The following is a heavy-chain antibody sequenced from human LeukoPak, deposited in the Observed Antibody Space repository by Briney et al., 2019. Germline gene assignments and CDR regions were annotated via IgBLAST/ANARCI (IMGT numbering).Heavy chain of an antibody. CDR3: AKALGYSSGWYVDAFDI. J-gene: IGHJ3*02. Sequence: PGGSLRLSCAASGFTFSSYAMSWVRQAPGKGLEWASAISGSGGSTYYADSVKGRFTISRDNSKNTLYLQMNSLRAEDTAVYYCAKALGYSSGWYVDAFDIWGQGTMVTVSS. CDR1: GFTFSSYA. V-gene: IGHV3-23*01. D-gene: IGHD6-19*01. CDR2: ISGSGGST.